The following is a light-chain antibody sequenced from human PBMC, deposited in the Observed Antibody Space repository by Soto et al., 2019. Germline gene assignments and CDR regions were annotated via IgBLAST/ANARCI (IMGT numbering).Light chain of an antibody. CDR2: RTF. CDR1: QPITSRY. V-gene: IGKV3-20*01. J-gene: IGKJ5*01. Sequence: IVLTQSPGTLSLSPGERATLSCRASQPITSRYLAWYQHQPGQAPRLLIYRTFARAPGIPDRFSGGGSGTDFTLTISRLEREDFAVYYCQQYDTSPPTFGQGTRLDFK. CDR3: QQYDTSPPT.